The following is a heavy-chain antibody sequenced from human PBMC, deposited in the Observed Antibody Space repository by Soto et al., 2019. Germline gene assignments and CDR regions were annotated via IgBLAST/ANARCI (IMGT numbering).Heavy chain of an antibody. CDR1: GGSISSGGYS. V-gene: IGHV4-30-2*01. D-gene: IGHD3-10*02. CDR2: IYHSGST. CDR3: ARGRITMLH. Sequence: SETLSLTCTVSGGSISSGGYSWSWIRQPPGKGLEWIGYIYHSGSTYYNPSLKSRVTISVDRSKNQFSLKLSPVTAADTAVYYCARGRITMLHWGQGTLVTVSS. J-gene: IGHJ4*02.